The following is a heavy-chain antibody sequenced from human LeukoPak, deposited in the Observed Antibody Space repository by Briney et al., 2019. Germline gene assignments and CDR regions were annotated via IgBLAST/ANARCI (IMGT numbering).Heavy chain of an antibody. V-gene: IGHV3-7*01. CDR1: GFTISSYW. Sequence: GGSLRLSCAASGFTISSYWMNWVRQARGKGLEWVANIKQDGSEKKYVDSVKGRFTISRDNAKNSLYLQMNNLRVEDTAVYYCASGRGWLIDCWGQGTLVTASS. CDR3: ASGRGWLIDC. CDR2: IKQDGSEK. J-gene: IGHJ4*02. D-gene: IGHD3-22*01.